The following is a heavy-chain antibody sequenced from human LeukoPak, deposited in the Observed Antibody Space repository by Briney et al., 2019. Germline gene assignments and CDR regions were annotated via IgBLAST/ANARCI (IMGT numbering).Heavy chain of an antibody. D-gene: IGHD4-23*01. V-gene: IGHV3-23*01. CDR2: IRGSGGST. J-gene: IGHJ4*02. CDR1: GFTFSSYA. Sequence: GGSLRLSCAASGFTFSSYAMSWVRQAPGKGLEWVSAIRGSGGSTYYADSVKGRFTISRDNSKNTLYLQMNSLRAEDTAVYYCAGKYGGTLDYWGQGTLVTVSS. CDR3: AGKYGGTLDY.